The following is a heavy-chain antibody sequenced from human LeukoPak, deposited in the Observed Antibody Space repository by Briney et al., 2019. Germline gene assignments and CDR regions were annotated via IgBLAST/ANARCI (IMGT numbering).Heavy chain of an antibody. CDR1: GDSISSGSYY. D-gene: IGHD4-23*01. CDR2: IYSSGRT. Sequence: PSETLSLTCTVSGDSISSGSYYWSWIRQPAGEGLEWIGRIYSSGRTHYSPSLKSRVAISVDTSKNRFSLRLSSVTAADTAVYYCARQNGGNSEGGVDYWGQGTLVTVSS. J-gene: IGHJ4*02. V-gene: IGHV4-61*02. CDR3: ARQNGGNSEGGVDY.